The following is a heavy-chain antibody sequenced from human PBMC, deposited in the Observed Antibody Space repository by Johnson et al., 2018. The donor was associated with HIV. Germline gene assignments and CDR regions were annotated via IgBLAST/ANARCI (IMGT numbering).Heavy chain of an antibody. J-gene: IGHJ3*02. CDR1: GFTFSTYG. Sequence: QGQLVESGGGVVQPGRSLRLSCVASGFTFSTYGMHWVRQAPGKGLEWVAVIWYDGSNKYYADSVKGRFTISRDNSKNTLYLQMNSLRAEDTAVYYCARDPSPSSYRAFDIWGQGTMVTVSS. CDR3: ARDPSPSSYRAFDI. CDR2: IWYDGSNK. V-gene: IGHV3-33*01. D-gene: IGHD5-12*01.